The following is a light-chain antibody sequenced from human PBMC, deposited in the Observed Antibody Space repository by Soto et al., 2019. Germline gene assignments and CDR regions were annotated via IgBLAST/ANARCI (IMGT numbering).Light chain of an antibody. CDR1: QDISVY. V-gene: IGKV1-27*01. Sequence: DIEMTQSPSSLSASVGDRVTITCRASQDISVYLAWYQQKPGQVHKLLIYSASTLQSGVPSRFSGSGSGTDFTLTISSLQHEDVATYYCQKFNTAPLTFGQGIGLEI. J-gene: IGKJ5*01. CDR2: SAS. CDR3: QKFNTAPLT.